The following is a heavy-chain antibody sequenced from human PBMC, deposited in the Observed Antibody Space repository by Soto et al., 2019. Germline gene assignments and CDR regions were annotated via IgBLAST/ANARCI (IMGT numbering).Heavy chain of an antibody. Sequence: GGSLRLSCAASGFTFSSYAMSWVRQAPGKGLEWVSAISGSGGSTYYADSVKGRFTISRDNSKNTLYLQMNSLRAEDTAVYYCAKDTEVSSGWCGDAFDIWGQGTMVTVS. J-gene: IGHJ3*02. CDR3: AKDTEVSSGWCGDAFDI. V-gene: IGHV3-23*01. CDR2: ISGSGGST. D-gene: IGHD6-19*01. CDR1: GFTFSSYA.